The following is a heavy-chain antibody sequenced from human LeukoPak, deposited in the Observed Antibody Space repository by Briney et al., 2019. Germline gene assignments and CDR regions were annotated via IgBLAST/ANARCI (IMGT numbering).Heavy chain of an antibody. J-gene: IGHJ4*02. D-gene: IGHD3-9*01. CDR2: IKEDGTYT. CDR1: GLSFSKYW. Sequence: GGPLRLSCAASGLSFSKYWMHWVRQTPGEGLVWVSRIKEDGTYTSYADSVKGRFTISRDNARNTVFLQMNSLRAEDTAVYYCARDFDMGITPGDDFDFWGQGTLVTVSS. CDR3: ARDFDMGITPGDDFDF. V-gene: IGHV3-74*01.